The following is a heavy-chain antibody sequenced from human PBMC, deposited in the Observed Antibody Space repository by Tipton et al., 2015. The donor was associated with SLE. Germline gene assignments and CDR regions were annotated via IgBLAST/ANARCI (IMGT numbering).Heavy chain of an antibody. CDR2: IYYSGST. CDR3: AREEAARPGWYFDL. D-gene: IGHD6-6*01. CDR1: GGSISSSSYY. Sequence: TLSLTCTVSGGSISSSSYYWGWIRQPPGKGLERIGSIYYSGSTNYNPSLESRVTISVDTSKNQFSLKLSSVTAADTAVYYCAREEAARPGWYFDLWGRGTLVTVSS. V-gene: IGHV4-39*07. J-gene: IGHJ2*01.